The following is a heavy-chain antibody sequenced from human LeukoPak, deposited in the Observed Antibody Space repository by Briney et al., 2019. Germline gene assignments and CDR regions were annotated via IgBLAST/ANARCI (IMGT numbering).Heavy chain of an antibody. CDR2: ISGSGGST. D-gene: IGHD2-21*02. Sequence: GGSLRLSCAASGFTFSSYAMSWVRQAPGKGLEWVSAISGSGGSTYYADSVKGRFTISRDNSKNTLYLQMNSLRAEDTAVYYCAKDPTPYCGGDCYPDYFDYWGQGTLVTVSS. CDR1: GFTFSSYA. V-gene: IGHV3-23*01. CDR3: AKDPTPYCGGDCYPDYFDY. J-gene: IGHJ4*02.